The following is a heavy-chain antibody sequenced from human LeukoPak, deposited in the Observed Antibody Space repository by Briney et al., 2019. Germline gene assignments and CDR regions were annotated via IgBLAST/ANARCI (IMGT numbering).Heavy chain of an antibody. CDR3: ARGRGVLWVSDGWSDAFDI. V-gene: IGHV3-7*01. J-gene: IGHJ3*02. CDR1: GFTFSSYW. D-gene: IGHD3-10*01. Sequence: GGSLRLSCAASGFTFSSYWMSWVRQAPGKGLEWVANIKQDGSEKYYVDSVKGRFTISRDDAKNSLYLQMNSLRAEDTAVYYCARGRGVLWVSDGWSDAFDIWGQGTMVTVSS. CDR2: IKQDGSEK.